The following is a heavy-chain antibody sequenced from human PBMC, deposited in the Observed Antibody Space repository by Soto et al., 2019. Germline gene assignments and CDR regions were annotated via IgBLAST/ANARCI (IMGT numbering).Heavy chain of an antibody. CDR1: GFSLSNARMG. CDR3: ARSLPGRDIVATGLFDY. Sequence: QVTLKESGPVLVKPTETLTLTCTVSGFSLSNARMGVSWIRQPPGKALEWLAHIFSNDEKSYSTSLKSRLTIANDTSKSQVVLTMTNMDPVDTATYYCARSLPGRDIVATGLFDYWGKGTMVTVSS. D-gene: IGHD5-12*01. V-gene: IGHV2-26*01. J-gene: IGHJ4*02. CDR2: IFSNDEK.